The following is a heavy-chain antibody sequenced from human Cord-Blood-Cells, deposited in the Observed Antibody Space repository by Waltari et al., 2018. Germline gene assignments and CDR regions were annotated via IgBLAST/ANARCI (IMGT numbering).Heavy chain of an antibody. V-gene: IGHV3-49*05. D-gene: IGHD7-27*01. CDR2: IRSKAYGGTT. Sequence: EVQLVESGGGLVKPGRSLRLSCTASGFTFGDYAMSWFLPAPGKGREWVGFIRSKAYGGTTEYAAAVKGRFNISRDDSKSIAYLQMNSLKTEDTAVYYCTRSRTGDGGPFDYWGQGTLVTVSS. J-gene: IGHJ4*02. CDR3: TRSRTGDGGPFDY. CDR1: GFTFGDYA.